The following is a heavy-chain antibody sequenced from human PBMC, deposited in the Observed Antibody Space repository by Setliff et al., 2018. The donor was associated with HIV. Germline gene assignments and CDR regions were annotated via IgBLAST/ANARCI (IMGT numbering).Heavy chain of an antibody. V-gene: IGHV3-23*01. Sequence: GGSLRLSCAASGFTFSNYAMSWVRQAPGKGLEWVSGLIENGVDKYYAGSVKGRFTISRDNSKNTLTMVMNSLRAEDTAMYYCAYSLPPGYSYIYDAFDIWGQGTMVTVSS. D-gene: IGHD5-18*01. J-gene: IGHJ3*02. CDR1: GFTFSNYA. CDR2: LIENGVDK. CDR3: AYSLPPGYSYIYDAFDI.